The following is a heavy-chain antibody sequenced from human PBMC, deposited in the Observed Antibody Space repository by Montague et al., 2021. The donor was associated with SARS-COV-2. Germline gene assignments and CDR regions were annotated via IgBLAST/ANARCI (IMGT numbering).Heavy chain of an antibody. CDR1: GYSFTSYG. CDR2: IYPEDSDT. J-gene: IGHJ4*02. Sequence: QSGAEVKKPGESLKISCEGSGYSFTSYGIAWVRQMPGKGLEWMGIIYPEDSDTRYSPSFQGHVTISADKSMNTAFLQWSSPRASDTAIYYCARQVHIYCSSTSCPFDYWGQGTLATVSS. V-gene: IGHV5-51*01. D-gene: IGHD2-2*01. CDR3: ARQVHIYCSSTSCPFDY.